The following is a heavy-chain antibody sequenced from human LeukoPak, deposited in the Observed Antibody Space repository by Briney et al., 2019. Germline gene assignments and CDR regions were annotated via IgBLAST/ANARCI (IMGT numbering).Heavy chain of an antibody. CDR2: ISPRGGGT. CDR3: ARVYGLSVYYYYYMDV. CDR1: GFTFRNYG. V-gene: IGHV3-21*01. D-gene: IGHD4-17*01. J-gene: IGHJ6*03. Sequence: GGSLRLSCAASGFTFRNYGMNWVRQAPGKGLEWLSGISPRGGGTYYADSVKGRFTISRDNAKNSLYLQMNSLRAEDTAVYYCARVYGLSVYYYYYMDVWGKGTTVTVSS.